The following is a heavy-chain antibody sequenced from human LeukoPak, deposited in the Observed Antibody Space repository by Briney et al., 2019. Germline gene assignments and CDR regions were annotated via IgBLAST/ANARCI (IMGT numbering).Heavy chain of an antibody. D-gene: IGHD3-10*01. CDR3: ARVGGRGSIGGDC. Sequence: PGGSLRPSCAASGFTFSTYWMHWVRHAPGKGLVWVSRIKSDGSATTYADLVKGRFTVSRDNAKNTLYLQMSSLRAEDTAMYFCARVGGRGSIGGDCWGQGTLVTVSS. CDR2: IKSDGSAT. J-gene: IGHJ4*02. V-gene: IGHV3-74*03. CDR1: GFTFSTYW.